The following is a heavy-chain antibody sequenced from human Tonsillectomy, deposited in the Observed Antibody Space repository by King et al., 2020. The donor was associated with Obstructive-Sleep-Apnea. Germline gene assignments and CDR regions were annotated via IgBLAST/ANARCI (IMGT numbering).Heavy chain of an antibody. Sequence: EQLVESGGGLVQPGGSLRLSCAASGFTFSSHWMSWVRQAPGKGLEWVANIKQDGSEKYYVDSAKGRFTISRDNAKNSLYLRMNSLIAEDTAVYYCARKTWELPPHFDYWGQGTLVTVSS. CDR3: ARKTWELPPHFDY. CDR1: GFTFSSHW. J-gene: IGHJ4*02. D-gene: IGHD1-26*01. V-gene: IGHV3-7*03. CDR2: IKQDGSEK.